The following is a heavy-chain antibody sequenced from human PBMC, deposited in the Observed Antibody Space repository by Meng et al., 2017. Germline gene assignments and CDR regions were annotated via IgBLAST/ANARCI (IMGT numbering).Heavy chain of an antibody. CDR2: INAGNSDT. D-gene: IGHD6-19*01. J-gene: IGHJ4*02. Sequence: QVQLWRSGAEVKNPGATVKVSCKASGYTFTTYAIHWVRQAPGQRLEWMGWINAGNSDTKYSQKLQGRVTITRDTSASTVYMEVSSLRSEDTGVYYCARAIAVSGTGRFDYWGQGTLVTVFS. V-gene: IGHV1-3*01. CDR3: ARAIAVSGTGRFDY. CDR1: GYTFTTYA.